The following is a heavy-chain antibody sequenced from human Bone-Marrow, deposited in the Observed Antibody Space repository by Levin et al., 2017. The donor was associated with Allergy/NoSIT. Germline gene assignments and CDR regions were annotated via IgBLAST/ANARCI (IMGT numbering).Heavy chain of an antibody. J-gene: IGHJ4*02. V-gene: IGHV3-23*01. CDR3: AKHEVDFYDSSGYYPCDC. Sequence: GGSLRLSCTASGFIFNNFAMTWVRRAPGKGLEWVSAVSDTGGSTFYADSVKGRFTISRDNSKNTLYLQMNSLRADDTATYYCAKHEVDFYDSSGYYPCDCWGQGTQVTVSS. CDR2: VSDTGGST. D-gene: IGHD3-22*01. CDR1: GFIFNNFA.